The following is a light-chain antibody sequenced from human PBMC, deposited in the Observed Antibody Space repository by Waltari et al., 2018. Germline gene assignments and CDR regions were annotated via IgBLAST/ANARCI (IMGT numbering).Light chain of an antibody. CDR2: DVT. CDR3: SSYTSATIDV. V-gene: IGLV2-14*03. Sequence: QSALTQPASVSGSPGQSITISCTGTSSDVGGYNFVSWYQQHPGKAPKLIIYDVTKRPSGVSKRFSGSKSGSTASLTISGLQTEDEADYYCSSYTSATIDVFGSGTKVVVL. CDR1: SSDVGGYNF. J-gene: IGLJ1*01.